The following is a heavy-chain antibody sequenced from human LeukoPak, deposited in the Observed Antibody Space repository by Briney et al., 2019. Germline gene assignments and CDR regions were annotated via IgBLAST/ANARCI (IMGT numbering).Heavy chain of an antibody. CDR2: INHSGST. V-gene: IGHV4-34*01. CDR1: GGSFSGYY. D-gene: IGHD6-13*01. CDR3: ARVPAAGYYYYYYMDV. Sequence: PSETLSLTCAVSGGSFSGYYWSWIRQPPGKGLEWIGEINHSGSTNYNPSLKSRVTISVDTSKNQFSLKLSSVTAADTAVYYCARVPAAGYYYYYYMDVWGKGTTVTVSS. J-gene: IGHJ6*03.